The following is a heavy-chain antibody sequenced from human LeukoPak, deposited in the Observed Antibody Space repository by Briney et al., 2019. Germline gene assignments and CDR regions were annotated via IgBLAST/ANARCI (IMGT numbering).Heavy chain of an antibody. CDR3: ARVRVQLERLPD. J-gene: IGHJ4*02. D-gene: IGHD1-1*01. Sequence: GGSLRLSCAASGFTFSSYSMNWVRQAPGKGLEWVSSISSSSSYIYYADSVKGRFTISRDNAKNSLYLQMNSLRAEDTAVYYCARVRVQLERLPDWGQGTLVIVSS. V-gene: IGHV3-21*01. CDR1: GFTFSSYS. CDR2: ISSSSSYI.